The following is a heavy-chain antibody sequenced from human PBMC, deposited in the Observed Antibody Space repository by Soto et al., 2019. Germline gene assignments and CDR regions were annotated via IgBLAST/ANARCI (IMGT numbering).Heavy chain of an antibody. D-gene: IGHD3-16*01. CDR3: ARQSLRRPFGRLTLVALDS. V-gene: IGHV4-59*08. J-gene: IGHJ5*02. CDR1: GGSIPNYY. Sequence: PSETLSLTCTVSGGSIPNYYCSWFRQPPGKGLEWIGYIRYNGSSVYNPSLKRRVTMSMDTSKTHFSLILRSVTAADTAVYYCARQSLRRPFGRLTLVALDSWGLGSLVTV. CDR2: IRYNGSS.